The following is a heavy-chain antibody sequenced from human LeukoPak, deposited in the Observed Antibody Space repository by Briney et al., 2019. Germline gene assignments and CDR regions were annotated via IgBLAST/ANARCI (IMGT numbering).Heavy chain of an antibody. Sequence: GESLVISFQGSGYSFTSYWFGWVRQLPGKGLEWMGIIYPGDSDTRYSPSFQGQVTISADKSISTAYLQWSSLKASDTAMYYCARPQFGGWTYDAFDIWGQGTMVTVSS. CDR3: ARPQFGGWTYDAFDI. CDR2: IYPGDSDT. J-gene: IGHJ3*02. V-gene: IGHV5-51*01. CDR1: GYSFTSYW. D-gene: IGHD6-19*01.